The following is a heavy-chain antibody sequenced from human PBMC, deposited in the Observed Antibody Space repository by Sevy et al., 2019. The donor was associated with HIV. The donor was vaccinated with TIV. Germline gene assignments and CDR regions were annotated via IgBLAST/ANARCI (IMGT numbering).Heavy chain of an antibody. Sequence: ASVKVSCKASGYTFTSYGISWVRQAPGQGLEWMGWISAYNGNTNYAQKLQGRVTMTTDTSTNTAYMELRSLRSDDTAVYYCARGPYSSGWYGRNYYYYGMDVWGQGTTVTVSS. CDR2: ISAYNGNT. CDR1: GYTFTSYG. D-gene: IGHD6-19*01. V-gene: IGHV1-18*01. CDR3: ARGPYSSGWYGRNYYYYGMDV. J-gene: IGHJ6*02.